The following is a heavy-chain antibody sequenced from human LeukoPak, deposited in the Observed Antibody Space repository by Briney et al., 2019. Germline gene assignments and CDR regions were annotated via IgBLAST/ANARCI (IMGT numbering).Heavy chain of an antibody. Sequence: PGGSLRLSCAASGFTFISYEMNWVRQAPGKGLEWVSYISSSGSTIYYADSVKGRFIISRDNAKNSLYLQMNSLRAEDTAVYYCAREISGELLSDAFDIWGQGTMVTVSS. CDR1: GFTFISYE. CDR2: ISSSGSTI. D-gene: IGHD3-10*01. J-gene: IGHJ3*02. CDR3: AREISGELLSDAFDI. V-gene: IGHV3-48*03.